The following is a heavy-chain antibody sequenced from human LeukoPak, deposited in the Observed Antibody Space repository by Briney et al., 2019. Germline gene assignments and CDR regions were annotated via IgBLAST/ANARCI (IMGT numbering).Heavy chain of an antibody. CDR3: ARAGATYYFDY. CDR1: GFIVSSKY. V-gene: IGHV3-23*01. CDR2: ISGSGYST. J-gene: IGHJ4*02. Sequence: GGSLRLSCAASGFIVSSKYMSWVRQAPGKGLEWVSVISGSGYSTYYADSVKGRFTISRDNSKNTLYLQMNSLRAEDTAVYYCARAGATYYFDYWGQGTLVTVSS. D-gene: IGHD1-26*01.